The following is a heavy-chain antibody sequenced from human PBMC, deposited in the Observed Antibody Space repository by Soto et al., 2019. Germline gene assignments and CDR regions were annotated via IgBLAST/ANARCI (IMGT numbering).Heavy chain of an antibody. J-gene: IGHJ4*02. Sequence: QVQLVQSGAEMKRPGSSVKVSCEASGGTFPNSTFNWVRQAPGQGLEWMGRIIPVLNIANYAQNFHGRITITADKSTRTAYLELTSLRSDDTAIYFCARAPTASSPFVYWGQGSLVTVSS. D-gene: IGHD1-26*01. CDR2: IIPVLNIA. CDR3: ARAPTASSPFVY. CDR1: GGTFPNST. V-gene: IGHV1-69*02.